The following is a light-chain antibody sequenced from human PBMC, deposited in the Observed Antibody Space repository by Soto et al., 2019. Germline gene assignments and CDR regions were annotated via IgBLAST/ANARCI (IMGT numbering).Light chain of an antibody. CDR1: TGAVTGDNF. CDR2: GTS. CDR3: LLYYGGAHV. Sequence: QAVVTQEPSLTVSPGGTVTLTCASSTGAVTGDNFPNWFQQKPGQAPRPLIYGTSNKHSWTPARFSGYILGGKATLTLSGVQPEDEAEYYCLLYYGGAHVFGTGTKLTVL. J-gene: IGLJ1*01. V-gene: IGLV7-43*01.